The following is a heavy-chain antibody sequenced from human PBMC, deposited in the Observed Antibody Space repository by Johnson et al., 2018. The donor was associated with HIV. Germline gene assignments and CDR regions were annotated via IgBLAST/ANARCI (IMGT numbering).Heavy chain of an antibody. J-gene: IGHJ3*02. CDR2: GRGT. D-gene: IGHD3-22*01. Sequence: VQLVESGGGLVQSGGSLRLACADPGFTVNRSSMNWVRLAPGKGLEWVHGRGTYYADSVQGRFIISRDNSKNSLYLQMTSLRAEDTALYYCARDTHYLTYYYDSSGPRTDASDIWGQGTMVTVSS. CDR3: ARDTHYLTYYYDSSGPRTDASDI. CDR1: GFTVNRSS. V-gene: IGHV3-66*01.